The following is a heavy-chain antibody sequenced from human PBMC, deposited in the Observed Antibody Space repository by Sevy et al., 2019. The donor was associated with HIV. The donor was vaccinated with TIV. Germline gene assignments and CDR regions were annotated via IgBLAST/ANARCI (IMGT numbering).Heavy chain of an antibody. CDR1: GFTFSSYW. CDR2: IKQDGSEK. J-gene: IGHJ6*02. Sequence: GGSLRLSCAASGFTFSSYWMSWVRQAPGKGLEWVANIKQDGSEKYYVYSVKGRFTISGANAKNSLYLQMNSLRAEVTAVYYCARDPPDNWGYYGMDVWGQGTTVTVSS. D-gene: IGHD3-16*01. V-gene: IGHV3-7*01. CDR3: ARDPPDNWGYYGMDV.